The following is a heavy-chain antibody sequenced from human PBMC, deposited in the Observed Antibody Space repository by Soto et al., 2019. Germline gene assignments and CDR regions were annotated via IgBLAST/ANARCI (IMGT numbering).Heavy chain of an antibody. J-gene: IGHJ4*02. CDR2: ISVYNGNT. CDR1: DYTFTSYG. Sequence: ASVKVSCKASDYTFTSYGIIWVRQAPGQGLEWIGWISVYNGNTNYAQKFRGRVTMTTDISTTTAYMEMRSLRSDDTAVYYCARSGSSWNLREFDYWGQGTLVTVSS. CDR3: ARSGSSWNLREFDY. D-gene: IGHD6-13*01. V-gene: IGHV1-18*01.